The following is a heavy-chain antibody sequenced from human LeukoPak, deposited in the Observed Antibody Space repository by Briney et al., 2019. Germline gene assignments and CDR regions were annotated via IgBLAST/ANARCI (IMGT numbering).Heavy chain of an antibody. CDR2: ISSSGSTI. CDR3: ARGLDDYVWGSYRYPAYYFDY. J-gene: IGHJ4*02. D-gene: IGHD3-16*02. Sequence: GGSLRLSCAASGFTFSSYEMNWVRQAPGKGLEWVSYISSSGSTIYYADSVKGRFTISRDNAKNSLYLQMNSLRAEDTAVYYCARGLDDYVWGSYRYPAYYFDYWGQGTLVTVSS. CDR1: GFTFSSYE. V-gene: IGHV3-48*03.